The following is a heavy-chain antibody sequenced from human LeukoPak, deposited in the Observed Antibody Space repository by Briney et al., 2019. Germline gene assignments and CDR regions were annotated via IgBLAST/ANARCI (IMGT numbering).Heavy chain of an antibody. CDR2: INGGNV. CDR1: DESFSVHY. J-gene: IGHJ4*02. CDR3: ARHRQWLVSGYFDY. D-gene: IGHD6-19*01. V-gene: IGHV4-34*01. Sequence: SETLSLTCAVSDESFSVHYWSWIRQPPGKGLEGLEWIGEINGGNVQYRPSLKTRVTISVDTSKNQFSLKLSSVTAADTAVYYCARHRQWLVSGYFDYWGQGTLVTVSS.